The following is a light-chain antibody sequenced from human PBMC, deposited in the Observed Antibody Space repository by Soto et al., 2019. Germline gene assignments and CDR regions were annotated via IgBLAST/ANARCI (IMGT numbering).Light chain of an antibody. Sequence: EIVLTQSPGTLSLSPGERATLSCRASQSVSSNYLAWYQQKPGQAPRLLIYGASSGATGIPDRFSGSGSGTDFTLTISSLEPEDFAVYYCQQYGSSPLTFVQGTRVEIK. CDR2: GAS. V-gene: IGKV3-20*01. J-gene: IGKJ1*01. CDR3: QQYGSSPLT. CDR1: QSVSSNY.